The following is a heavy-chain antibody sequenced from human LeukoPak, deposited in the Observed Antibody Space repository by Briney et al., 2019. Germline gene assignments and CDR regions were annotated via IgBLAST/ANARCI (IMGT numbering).Heavy chain of an antibody. CDR2: MNPNSGNT. J-gene: IGHJ6*02. V-gene: IGHV1-8*01. CDR3: ARANYYYYGMDV. Sequence: ASVKVSCKASGYTFTSYDINWVRQATGQGLEWMGWMNPNSGNTGYAQKFQGRVTMTRNTSISTAYMELSSLRSEDAAVYYCARANYYYYGMDVWGQGTTVTVSS. CDR1: GYTFTSYD.